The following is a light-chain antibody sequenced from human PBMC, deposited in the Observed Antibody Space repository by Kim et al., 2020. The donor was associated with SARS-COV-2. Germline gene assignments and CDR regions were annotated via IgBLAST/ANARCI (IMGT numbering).Light chain of an antibody. CDR3: ASYAGTNIGV. J-gene: IGLJ1*01. V-gene: IGLV2-8*01. CDR1: SRDVGAYNY. CDR2: EVS. Sequence: QSALTQPPSASGSPGQSVTISCTGTSRDVGAYNYVSWYQQRPGEAPKLIIFEVSERPSGVPDRFSGSKSGTTASLTVSGLQAEDDADYYCASYAGTNIGVFGTGTKVTVL.